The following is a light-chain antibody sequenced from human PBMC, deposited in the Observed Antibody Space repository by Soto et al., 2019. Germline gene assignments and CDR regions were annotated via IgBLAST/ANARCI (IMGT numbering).Light chain of an antibody. CDR2: GAS. J-gene: IGKJ2*01. CDR3: QQYGNPPPNA. V-gene: IGKV3-20*01. CDR1: QSVSSSY. Sequence: EIVLTQSPGTLSLSPGERATLSCRASQSVSSSYLAWYQQKPGQAPRVLIHGASICATGIPARFGGSGSGTAFTLTISRLEPEDFAVYFCQQYGNPPPNAFGQGTKVEIK.